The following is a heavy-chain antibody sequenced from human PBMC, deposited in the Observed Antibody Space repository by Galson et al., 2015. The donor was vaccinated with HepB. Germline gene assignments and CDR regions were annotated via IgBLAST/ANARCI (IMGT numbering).Heavy chain of an antibody. CDR2: ISGSGGST. J-gene: IGHJ3*02. Sequence: SLRLSCAVSGFTFSRYAMNWVRQAPGKGLEWVSAISGSGGSTYYADSVKGRFTISRDNSKNTLYLQMNSLRAEDTAVYYCAKVGYSYGYRDAFDIWGQGTMVTVSS. CDR1: GFTFSRYA. V-gene: IGHV3-23*01. D-gene: IGHD5-18*01. CDR3: AKVGYSYGYRDAFDI.